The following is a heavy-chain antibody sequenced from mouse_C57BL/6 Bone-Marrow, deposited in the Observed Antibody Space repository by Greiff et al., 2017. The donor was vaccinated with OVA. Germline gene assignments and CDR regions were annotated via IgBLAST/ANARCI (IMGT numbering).Heavy chain of an antibody. CDR1: GYTFTSYW. J-gene: IGHJ1*03. D-gene: IGHD1-1*01. V-gene: IGHV1-7*01. CDR2: INPSSGYT. Sequence: QVQLQQSGAELAKPGASVKLSCKASGYTFTSYWMPWVKQRPGQGLEWIGYINPSSGYTKYNQKFKDKATLTADKSSSTAYMQLSSLTSEDSAVYYRAMVVPFYYGSVLVYIDVWGTGTTVTVSS. CDR3: AMVVPFYYGSVLVYIDV.